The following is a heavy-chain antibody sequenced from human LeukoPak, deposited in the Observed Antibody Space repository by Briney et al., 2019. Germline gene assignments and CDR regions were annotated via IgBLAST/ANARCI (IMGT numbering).Heavy chain of an antibody. CDR2: IRYDGSNK. D-gene: IGHD3-10*01. V-gene: IGHV3-33*01. Sequence: GGSLRLSCAASGFTFSSYGMHWVRQAPGKGLEWVAVIRYDGSNKYYADSVKGRFTISRDNSKNTLYLQMNSLRAEDTAVYYCASLDGGSGNAVDIWGQGTMVTVSS. CDR3: ASLDGGSGNAVDI. J-gene: IGHJ3*02. CDR1: GFTFSSYG.